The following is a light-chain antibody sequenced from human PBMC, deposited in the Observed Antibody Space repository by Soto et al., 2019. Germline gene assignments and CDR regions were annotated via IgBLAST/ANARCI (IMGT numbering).Light chain of an antibody. Sequence: DIQMTQSPSTLSASVGDRVTITCRASQTISTLLAWYQQRPGKAPNLLIYKASSLESVVPSRFSGSGSGTEFTLTISSLQPDDFETYFCQQYSTSPWTFGQGTKVEVK. J-gene: IGKJ1*01. V-gene: IGKV1-5*03. CDR2: KAS. CDR1: QTISTL. CDR3: QQYSTSPWT.